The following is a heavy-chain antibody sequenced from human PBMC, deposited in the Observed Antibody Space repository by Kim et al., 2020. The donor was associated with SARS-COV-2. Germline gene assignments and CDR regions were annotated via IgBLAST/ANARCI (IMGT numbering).Heavy chain of an antibody. CDR3: ARWEGDTTDYHYHVLDV. CDR1: GFTFVDYA. V-gene: IGHV3-43*02. Sequence: GGSLRLSCAASGFTFVDYAMHWVRQAPGKGLEWVSVISGGGGRTYYGDSVRGRFTISRDNCKNSLYLQMNDLRIDDTALYYCARWEGDTTDYHYHVLDVWGQGTTVAVSS. CDR2: ISGGGGRT. J-gene: IGHJ6*02. D-gene: IGHD1-26*01.